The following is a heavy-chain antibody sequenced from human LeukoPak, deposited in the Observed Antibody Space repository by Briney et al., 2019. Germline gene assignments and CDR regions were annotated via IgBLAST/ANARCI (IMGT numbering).Heavy chain of an antibody. Sequence: GGSLRLSCAASGFTVSSNYMSWVRQAPGKGLEWVSVISDSGGSTYYADSVKGRFTISRDNSRNTLYLQMNSLRPVDTAVYYCAKAVGTLVPSHFDYWGQGTLVTVSS. J-gene: IGHJ4*02. CDR2: ISDSGGST. CDR1: GFTVSSNY. CDR3: AKAVGTLVPSHFDY. V-gene: IGHV3-23*01. D-gene: IGHD2-2*01.